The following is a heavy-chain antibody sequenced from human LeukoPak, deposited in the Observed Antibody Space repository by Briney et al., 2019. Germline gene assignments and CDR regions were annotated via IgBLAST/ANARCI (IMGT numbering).Heavy chain of an antibody. CDR1: GFTFSSYA. Sequence: GGSLRLSCAASGFTFSSYAMHWVRQAPGKGLEWVAVISYDGSNKYYADSVKGRFTISRDNSKNTLYLQMNSLRAEDTAVYYCARELAAAGYYGMDVWGQGTTVTVSS. V-gene: IGHV3-30-3*01. D-gene: IGHD6-13*01. J-gene: IGHJ6*02. CDR3: ARELAAAGYYGMDV. CDR2: ISYDGSNK.